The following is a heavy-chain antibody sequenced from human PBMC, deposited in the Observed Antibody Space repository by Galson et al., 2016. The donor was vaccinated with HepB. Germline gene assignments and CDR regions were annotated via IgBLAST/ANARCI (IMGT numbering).Heavy chain of an antibody. Sequence: PALVKPTQTLTMTCTFSGFSLSTSGMAVSWIRQLPGKALEWLAVIDWNGNKFYSPSLTTRLTISKDTSKNQVVLTLTNMDPVDKATYSCALYLRSHGYYVMDVWGQGTTVTVSS. V-gene: IGHV2-70*01. CDR2: IDWNGNK. D-gene: IGHD4-17*01. CDR1: GFSLSTSGMA. J-gene: IGHJ6*02. CDR3: ALYLRSHGYYVMDV.